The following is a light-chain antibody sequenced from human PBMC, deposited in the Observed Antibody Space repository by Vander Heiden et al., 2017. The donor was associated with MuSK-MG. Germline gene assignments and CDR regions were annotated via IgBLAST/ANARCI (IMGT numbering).Light chain of an antibody. J-gene: IGKJ1*01. CDR2: WAS. CDR3: QQCYSTPNT. CDR1: QTILYTSNNKNC. Sequence: IVMTQSPVSLPVSLGERATINCKASQTILYTSNNKNCLAWYQQKPGQPPKLLIYWASTRESGVPDRCTGSGSGTDFTLTISSLQAEDVAVYYCQQCYSTPNTFGQGTKVEIK. V-gene: IGKV4-1*01.